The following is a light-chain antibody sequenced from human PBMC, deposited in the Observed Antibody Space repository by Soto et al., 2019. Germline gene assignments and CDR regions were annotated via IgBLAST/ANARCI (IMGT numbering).Light chain of an antibody. CDR3: QQYYSSPLT. Sequence: DFVMTQSPDSLAVPLGERATINCKSGHSVLYGPNNKNYLAWYQQKPGQSPKVLIYWASTRESGVPDRFIGSGSGTDFTLTISSQQPEDVSVYFCQQYYSSPLTFGGGTKVEI. V-gene: IGKV4-1*01. J-gene: IGKJ4*01. CDR1: HSVLYGPNNKNY. CDR2: WAS.